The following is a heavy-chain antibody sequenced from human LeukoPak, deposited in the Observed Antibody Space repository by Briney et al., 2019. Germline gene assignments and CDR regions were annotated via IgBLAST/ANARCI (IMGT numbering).Heavy chain of an antibody. Sequence: GRSLRLSCSASGFTFTNYNMHWVRQTPGKGLQWVAAILYDGSKKYYADSVKGRFSVYRDNSNNTLYLQMNSLKTEDTAVYSCANFDGDSQAFHIWGQGTMVTVSS. J-gene: IGHJ3*02. CDR1: GFTFTNYN. D-gene: IGHD3-9*01. CDR2: ILYDGSKK. V-gene: IGHV3-30*18. CDR3: ANFDGDSQAFHI.